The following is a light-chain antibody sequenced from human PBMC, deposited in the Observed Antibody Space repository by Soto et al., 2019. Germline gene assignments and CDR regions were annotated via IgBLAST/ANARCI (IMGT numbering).Light chain of an antibody. CDR3: SSYAGSNNLV. CDR1: SSDVGGYNY. V-gene: IGLV2-8*01. CDR2: EVS. Sequence: QSALTQPPSASGSPGQSVTISCTGTSSDVGGYNYVSWYQQHPGKAPNLMLYEVSKRPPGVPDRFSGSKSGNTASLTVSGLQAEDEADYYCSSYAGSNNLVFGGGTKLTVL. J-gene: IGLJ3*02.